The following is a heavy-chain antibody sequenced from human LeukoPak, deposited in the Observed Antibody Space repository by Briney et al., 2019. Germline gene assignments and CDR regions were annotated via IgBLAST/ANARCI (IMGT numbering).Heavy chain of an antibody. CDR1: GYTFSTYG. CDR3: ARGVYMDV. J-gene: IGHJ6*03. V-gene: IGHV1-18*01. Sequence: GASVRVSCKASGYTFSTYGLSWVRQAPGQGLEWMGWISANSVRSNYAQRLHDRVTMTSDTSTSTGYMDLRNLRSDDTAVYYCARGVYMDVWGTGTTVTVSS. CDR2: ISANSVRS.